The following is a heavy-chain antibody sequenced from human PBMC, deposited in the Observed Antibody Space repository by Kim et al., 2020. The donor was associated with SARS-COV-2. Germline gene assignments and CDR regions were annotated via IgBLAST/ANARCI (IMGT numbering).Heavy chain of an antibody. CDR3: ARDGAGYCSTGSCFQLDY. CDR2: INPNSGDT. D-gene: IGHD2-15*01. J-gene: IGHJ4*01. CDR1: GYAFSGYY. V-gene: IGHV1-2*06. Sequence: ASVKVSCRASGYAFSGYYVHWVRQAPGQGLEWMGRINPNSGDTNYAQKFQDRVTMTRDTSPTTAYLTLSGLRSDDTAVDYCARDGAGYCSTGSCFQLDYW.